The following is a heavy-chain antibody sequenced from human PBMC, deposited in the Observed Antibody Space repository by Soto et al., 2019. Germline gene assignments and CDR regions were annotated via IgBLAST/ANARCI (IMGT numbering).Heavy chain of an antibody. CDR1: GGSISSGDYY. J-gene: IGHJ5*02. Sequence: PSETLSLTCTVSGGSISSGDYYWSWIRQPPGKGLEWIGYFYYSGSTYYNPSLKSRVTVSVDTSKNQFSLKLSSVTAADTAVYYCAREVRYCSSTSCSNWFDPWGQGTLVTVSS. CDR3: AREVRYCSSTSCSNWFDP. CDR2: FYYSGST. V-gene: IGHV4-30-4*01. D-gene: IGHD2-2*01.